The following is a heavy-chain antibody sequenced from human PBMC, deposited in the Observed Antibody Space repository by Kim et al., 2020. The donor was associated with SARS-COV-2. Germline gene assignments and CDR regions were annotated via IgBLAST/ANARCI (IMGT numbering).Heavy chain of an antibody. Sequence: SETLSLTCTVSGGSISSYYWSWIRQPPGKGLEWIGYIYYSGSTNYNPSLKSRVTISVDTSKNQFSLKLSSVTAADTAVYYCARGGGYRPRYYYYYYGMDVWGQGTTVTVSS. J-gene: IGHJ6*02. CDR1: GGSISSYY. CDR2: IYYSGST. V-gene: IGHV4-59*13. D-gene: IGHD6-13*01. CDR3: ARGGGYRPRYYYYYYGMDV.